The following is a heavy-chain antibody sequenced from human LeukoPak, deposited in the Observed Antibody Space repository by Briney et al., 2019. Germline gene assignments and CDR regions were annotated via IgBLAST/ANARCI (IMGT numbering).Heavy chain of an antibody. CDR3: ARKDYGSGSHDY. CDR2: ISSSGTTI. J-gene: IGHJ4*02. V-gene: IGHV3-11*01. Sequence: GGSLRLSCAASGFIFSDYYMSWIRQAPGKGLEWVSYISSSGTTIYYADSVKGRFTIPRDNAKNSLYLQMNSLRAEDTAVYYCARKDYGSGSHDYWGQGTLVTVSS. D-gene: IGHD3-10*01. CDR1: GFIFSDYY.